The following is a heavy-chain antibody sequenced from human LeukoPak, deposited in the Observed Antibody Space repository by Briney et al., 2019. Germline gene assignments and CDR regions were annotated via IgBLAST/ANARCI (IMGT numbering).Heavy chain of an antibody. V-gene: IGHV1-69*10. Sequence: SVKVSCKASGGTFSSYAISWVRRAPGQGLEWMGGIISILGIANYAQKFQGRVTITADKSTSTAYMELSSLRSEDTAVYYCAREPYYYDSSGYPYYFDYWGQGTLVTVSS. CDR3: AREPYYYDSSGYPYYFDY. CDR2: IISILGIA. J-gene: IGHJ4*02. D-gene: IGHD3-22*01. CDR1: GGTFSSYA.